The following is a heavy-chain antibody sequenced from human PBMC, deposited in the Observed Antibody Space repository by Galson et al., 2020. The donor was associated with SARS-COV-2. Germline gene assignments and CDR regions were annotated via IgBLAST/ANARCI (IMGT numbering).Heavy chain of an antibody. CDR1: GFTFSNYA. D-gene: IGHD2-15*01. J-gene: IGHJ2*01. CDR3: AKDQRATGGWCVDL. V-gene: IGHV3-23*01. Sequence: GESLKISCAASGFTFSNYAMSWVRQTPGKGLEWVSAIDGRGDRTNYADSVKGRFTISRDNSKNTLYLQMNSLRVDDTALYYCAKDQRATGGWCVDLWGRGTLVTVAS. CDR2: IDGRGDRT.